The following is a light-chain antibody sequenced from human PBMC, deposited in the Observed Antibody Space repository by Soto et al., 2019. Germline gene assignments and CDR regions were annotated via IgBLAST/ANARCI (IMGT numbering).Light chain of an antibody. Sequence: VLTQSPGTLSLSPGERATLSCRASQSVSSTYLAWYQQKPGLAPRLLIYGASSRATGIPDRFSGSGSGTDFTLTISRLEPEDFAVYYCQQFGSSPRTFGQGTKVEI. V-gene: IGKV3-20*01. CDR1: QSVSSTY. CDR3: QQFGSSPRT. CDR2: GAS. J-gene: IGKJ1*01.